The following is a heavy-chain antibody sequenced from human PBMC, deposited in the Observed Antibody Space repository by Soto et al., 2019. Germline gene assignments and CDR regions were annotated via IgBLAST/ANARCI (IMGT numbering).Heavy chain of an antibody. CDR1: GGSITSGDFY. CDR3: AFATVTTAGGAS. J-gene: IGHJ5*02. D-gene: IGHD4-17*01. CDR2: VYYSGTT. Sequence: QVQLQESGPGLVQPSQTLSLSCSVSGGSITSGDFYWHWIRQCPGKGLEWIGYVYYSGTTYYNPSLQRRVTIPLGTSRYRFSVRLRSVTAADTAVCYCAFATVTTAGGASWGQGALVRVS. V-gene: IGHV4-30-4*01.